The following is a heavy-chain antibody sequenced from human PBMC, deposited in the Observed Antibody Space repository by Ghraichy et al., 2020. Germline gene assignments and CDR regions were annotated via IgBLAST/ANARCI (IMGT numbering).Heavy chain of an antibody. J-gene: IGHJ6*02. CDR2: ISGSGGST. D-gene: IGHD3-16*01. Sequence: LSLTCAASGFTFSSYAMSWVRQAPGKGLEWVSTISGSGGSTYYADSVKGRFTISRDNSKNTLYLQMNSLRAEDTAVYYCAKVAGEWSYGMDVWGLGTTVTVSS. CDR3: AKVAGEWSYGMDV. CDR1: GFTFSSYA. V-gene: IGHV3-23*01.